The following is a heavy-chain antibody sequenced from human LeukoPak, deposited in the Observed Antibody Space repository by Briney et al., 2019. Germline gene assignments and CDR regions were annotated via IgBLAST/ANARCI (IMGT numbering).Heavy chain of an antibody. CDR3: ARDLYYYGSGSFGKYYYYGMDV. CDR1: GFTFSSYA. V-gene: IGHV3-30*09. D-gene: IGHD3-10*01. Sequence: GALRLSCAASGFTFSSYAMHWVRQAPGKGLEWVAVISYDGSSKYYADSVKGRFAISRDNSKNTLYLQMNSLRAEDTAVYYCARDLYYYGSGSFGKYYYYGMDVWGQGTTVTVSS. CDR2: ISYDGSSK. J-gene: IGHJ6*02.